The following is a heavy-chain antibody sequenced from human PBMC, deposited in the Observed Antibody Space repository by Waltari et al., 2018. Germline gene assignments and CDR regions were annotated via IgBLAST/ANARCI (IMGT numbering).Heavy chain of an antibody. D-gene: IGHD2-8*01. CDR1: GYSISSGYY. CDR3: AREYIVLMVYARGWFDP. Sequence: QVQLQESGPGLVKPSETLSLTCAVPGYSISSGYYWGWIRHPPGKGLEWIGSIYHSGSTYYNPSIKSRVTISVDTSKNQFSLKLSSVTAADTAVYYCAREYIVLMVYARGWFDPWGQGTLVTVSS. J-gene: IGHJ5*02. V-gene: IGHV4-38-2*02. CDR2: IYHSGST.